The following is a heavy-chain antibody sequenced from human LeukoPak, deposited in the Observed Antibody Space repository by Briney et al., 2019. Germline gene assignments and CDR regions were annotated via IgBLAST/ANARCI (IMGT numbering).Heavy chain of an antibody. Sequence: PSETLSLTCTVSGGSISSYYWSWIRQPPGKGLEWIGEINHSGSTNYNPSLKSRVTISVDTSKNQFSLKLSSVTAADTAVYYCARVGRRYCSSTSCGHYYYYGMDVWGQGTTVTVSS. V-gene: IGHV4-34*01. CDR1: GGSISSYY. J-gene: IGHJ6*02. D-gene: IGHD2-2*01. CDR2: INHSGST. CDR3: ARVGRRYCSSTSCGHYYYYGMDV.